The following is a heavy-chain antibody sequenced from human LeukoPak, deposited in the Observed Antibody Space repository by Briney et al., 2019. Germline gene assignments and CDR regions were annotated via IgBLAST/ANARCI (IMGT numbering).Heavy chain of an antibody. Sequence: SETLSLTCTVSGGSISSGGYYWSWIRQPPGKGLEWIGYIYYSGSTNYNPSLKSRVTISVDTSKNQFSLKLSSVTAADTAVYYCARLYRATDAFDIWGQGTMVTVSS. J-gene: IGHJ3*02. CDR2: IYYSGST. CDR3: ARLYRATDAFDI. CDR1: GGSISSGGYY. D-gene: IGHD1-26*01. V-gene: IGHV4-61*08.